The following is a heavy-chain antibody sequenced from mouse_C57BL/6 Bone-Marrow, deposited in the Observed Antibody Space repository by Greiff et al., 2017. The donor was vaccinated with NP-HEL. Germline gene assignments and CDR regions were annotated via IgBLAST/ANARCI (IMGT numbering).Heavy chain of an antibody. D-gene: IGHD1-1*01. J-gene: IGHJ2*01. CDR3: ARHGSSDY. V-gene: IGHV1-75*01. CDR2: IFPESGST. Sequence: QVQLQQSGPELVKPGASVKISSRASGYPFPDYYINWVKQSPGKGLEWIGGIFPESGSTYYNEKFKGKATLTVDKSSSTAYMLLSSLTSEDSAVYFCARHGSSDYWGQGTTLTVSS. CDR1: GYPFPDYY.